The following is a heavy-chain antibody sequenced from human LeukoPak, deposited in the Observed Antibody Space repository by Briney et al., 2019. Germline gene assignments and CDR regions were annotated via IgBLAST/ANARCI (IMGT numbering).Heavy chain of an antibody. V-gene: IGHV1-8*03. CDR2: MNPNSGNT. CDR3: ARGSGSYYYYYMDV. J-gene: IGHJ6*03. D-gene: IGHD1-26*01. CDR1: GYTFTSYD. Sequence: ASVKVSCKASGYTFTSYDISWVRQATGQGLEWMGWMNPNSGNTGHAQKFQGRVTITRNTSISTAYMELSSLRSEDTAVYYCARGSGSYYYYYMDVWGKGTTVTVSS.